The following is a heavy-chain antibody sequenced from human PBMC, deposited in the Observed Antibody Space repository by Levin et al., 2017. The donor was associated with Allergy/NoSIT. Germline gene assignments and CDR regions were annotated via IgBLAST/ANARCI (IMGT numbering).Heavy chain of an antibody. V-gene: IGHV4-31*03. D-gene: IGHD3-10*01. CDR1: GDSISRGSYY. CDR2: IPHSGSG. CDR3: AGDECSWSGECYGPDV. Sequence: PSETLSLTCTVSGDSISRGSYYWTWIRHLPGKGLEWIGFIPHSGSGSYNPSLKSRLTLSLDTSKNQFSLKLASVTVADTAGYYCAGDECSWSGECYGPDVWGQGTTVIVSS. J-gene: IGHJ6*02.